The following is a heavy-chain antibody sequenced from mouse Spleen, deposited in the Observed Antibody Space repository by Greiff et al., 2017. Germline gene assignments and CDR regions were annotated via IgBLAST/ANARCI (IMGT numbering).Heavy chain of an antibody. V-gene: IGHV1-76*01. Sequence: VQLQESGAELVRPEASVKLSCKASGYTFTDYYINWVKQRPGQGLEWIARIYPGSGNTYYNEKFKGKATLTAEKSSSTAYMQLSSLTSEDSAVYFCARDYYGSSSHAMDYWGQGTSVTVSS. CDR1: GYTFTDYY. J-gene: IGHJ4*01. CDR3: ARDYYGSSSHAMDY. D-gene: IGHD1-1*01. CDR2: IYPGSGNT.